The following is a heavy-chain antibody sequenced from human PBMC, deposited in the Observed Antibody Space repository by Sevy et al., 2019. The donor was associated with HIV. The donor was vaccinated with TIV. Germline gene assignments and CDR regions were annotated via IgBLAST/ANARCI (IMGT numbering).Heavy chain of an antibody. V-gene: IGHV3-23*01. CDR2: ISGSGGSA. CDR1: GFPFSSYA. J-gene: IGHJ5*02. Sequence: GGSLRLSCAASGFPFSSYAMSWVRQAPGKGLEWVSTISGSGGSAYYADSVKGRFTNSRDNSKNTLFLEMHSLRAEDTAVYYCAKGLRGTTTNNWFDPWGQGTLVTVSS. D-gene: IGHD4-17*01. CDR3: AKGLRGTTTNNWFDP.